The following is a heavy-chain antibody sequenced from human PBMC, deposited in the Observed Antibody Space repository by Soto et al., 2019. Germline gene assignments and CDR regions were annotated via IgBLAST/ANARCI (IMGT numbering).Heavy chain of an antibody. CDR3: ARSDCSSASCSVLDF. CDR1: GYTFTSHG. Sequence: QVQLEQSGAQVKKPGASVKVSCKASGYTFTSHGISWVQQAPGQGLEWMGWISAYIGNTNYAQKIQDRVNMTRDTSTGTAYMELRSLRSDDTAVYYCARSDCSSASCSVLDFWGPGTLVTVSS. CDR2: ISAYIGNT. J-gene: IGHJ4*02. D-gene: IGHD2-2*01. V-gene: IGHV1-18*04.